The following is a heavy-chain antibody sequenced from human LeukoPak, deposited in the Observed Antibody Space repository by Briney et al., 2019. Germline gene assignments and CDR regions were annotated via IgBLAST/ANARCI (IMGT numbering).Heavy chain of an antibody. CDR1: GGSFSGYY. D-gene: IGHD3-22*01. Sequence: SETLSLTCAVYGGSFSGYYWSWIRQPPGKGLEWIGEINHSGSTNYNPSLKSRVTISVDTSRNHFSLKLSSVTAADTAVYYCARDYYDSSGYYLFDYWGQGTLVTVSS. CDR2: INHSGST. V-gene: IGHV4-34*01. CDR3: ARDYYDSSGYYLFDY. J-gene: IGHJ4*02.